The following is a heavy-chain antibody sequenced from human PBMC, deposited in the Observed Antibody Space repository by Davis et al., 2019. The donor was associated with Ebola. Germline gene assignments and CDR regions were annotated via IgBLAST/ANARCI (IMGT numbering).Heavy chain of an antibody. Sequence: ASVKVSCKASGYSFIGHYIHWVRQAPGQGLEWMGWINPNSGDTNYAQKFQGRVTMTTDTSTSTAYMELRSLRSDDTAVYYCARDPWAAHGDHWGQGTLVTVSS. D-gene: IGHD6-13*01. V-gene: IGHV1-2*02. CDR1: GYSFIGHY. CDR3: ARDPWAAHGDH. CDR2: INPNSGDT. J-gene: IGHJ4*02.